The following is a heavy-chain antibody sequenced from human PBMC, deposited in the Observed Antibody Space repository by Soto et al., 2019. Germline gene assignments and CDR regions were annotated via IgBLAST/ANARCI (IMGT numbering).Heavy chain of an antibody. CDR2: VNPSGGHT. Sequence: QVQLMQSGAEVKKPGASVKVSCKASGDTFTNYYIHWVRQAPGQGLEWMGTVNPSGGHTTYSQNFLGRVNMTRDTSTSTLYMELTSLTSDDTAGYYCARGGLVVVVTAAFDYWGQGTLVTVSS. CDR1: GDTFTNYY. J-gene: IGHJ4*02. V-gene: IGHV1-46*01. D-gene: IGHD2-21*02. CDR3: ARGGLVVVVTAAFDY.